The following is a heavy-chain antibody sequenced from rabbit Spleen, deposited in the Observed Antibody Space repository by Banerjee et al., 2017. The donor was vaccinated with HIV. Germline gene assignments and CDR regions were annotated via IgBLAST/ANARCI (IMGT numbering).Heavy chain of an antibody. CDR3: ARGANSCRRINL. J-gene: IGHJ3*01. V-gene: IGHV1S45*01. D-gene: IGHD6-1*01. CDR2: IYTGSSGTT. Sequence: QEQLVESGGGLVQPEGSLTLTCKASGFSFSDRDVMCWVRQAPGKGLEWIGCIYTGSSGTTYYASWAKGRFTISKTSSTTVTLQMTSLTAADTATYFCARGANSCRRINLWGQGTLVTVS. CDR1: GFSFSDRDV.